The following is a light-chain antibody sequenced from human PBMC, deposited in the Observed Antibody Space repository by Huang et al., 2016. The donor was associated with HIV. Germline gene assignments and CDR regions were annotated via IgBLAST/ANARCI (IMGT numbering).Light chain of an antibody. V-gene: IGKV1-39*01. CDR3: QQSYSSPWT. CDR1: QSISTY. Sequence: DIQMTQSPSSLSASVGDRVTITCRAIQSISTYLNWYQQKPGKVPKVLISGASSLQSGVPSRFSGSGSGTDFALTIRSLQSEDFATYYCQQSYSSPWTFGQGTKVEIK. J-gene: IGKJ1*01. CDR2: GAS.